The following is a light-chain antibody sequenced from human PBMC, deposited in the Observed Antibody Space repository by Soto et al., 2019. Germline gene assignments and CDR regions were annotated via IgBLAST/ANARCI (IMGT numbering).Light chain of an antibody. J-gene: IGLJ2*01. CDR3: CSYAGSYTLI. Sequence: QSVLTQPRSVSGSPGQSVTISCTGTASDVGAYKYVSWYQQHPGKAPKLMIYEVTKQRSGVPDRFSGSKSGNMACLTISGLQAEDEADYYCCSYAGSYTLIFGGGTKVTVL. CDR1: ASDVGAYKY. V-gene: IGLV2-11*01. CDR2: EVT.